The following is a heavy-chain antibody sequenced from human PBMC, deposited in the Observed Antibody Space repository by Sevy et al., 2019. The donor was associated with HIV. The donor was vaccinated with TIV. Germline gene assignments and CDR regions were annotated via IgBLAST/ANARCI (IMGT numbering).Heavy chain of an antibody. CDR3: SKSGDFWSGYAFDI. CDR1: GFTFSSYA. V-gene: IGHV3-23*03. D-gene: IGHD3-3*01. CDR2: IYSGGST. Sequence: GGSLRLSCAASGFTFSSYAMSWVRQAPGKGLEWVSVIYSGGSTYYADSVKGRFTISRDNSKNTLYLQMNSLRAEDTAVYYCSKSGDFWSGYAFDIWGQGTMVTVSS. J-gene: IGHJ3*02.